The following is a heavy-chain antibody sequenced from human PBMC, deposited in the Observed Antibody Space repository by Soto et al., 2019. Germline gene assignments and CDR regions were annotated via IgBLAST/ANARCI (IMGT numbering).Heavy chain of an antibody. CDR3: AKDAVSYNGEWDCFDP. CDR1: GFTFSDYA. V-gene: IGHV3-23*01. CDR2: IGGGDVDT. D-gene: IGHD3-10*01. J-gene: IGHJ5*02. Sequence: DVQLLESGGGLVQPGGSLRLYCAASGFTFSDYAMSWVRQAPGKGLEWVAGIGGGDVDTYYAASVKGRFTISRDNSKNTLYLQMNTLRVEDTAVYYCAKDAVSYNGEWDCFDPWGQGTLVTVSS.